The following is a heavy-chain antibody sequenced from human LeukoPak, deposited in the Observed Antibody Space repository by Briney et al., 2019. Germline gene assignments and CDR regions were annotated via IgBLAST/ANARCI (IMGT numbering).Heavy chain of an antibody. J-gene: IGHJ4*02. CDR1: GDSFSSSTYY. CDR2: LYYGGNT. CDR3: ARHRSGSYDGRDFDY. Sequence: PSETLSLTCIVSGDSFSSSTYYWAWIRQPPGKGLEWIGSLYYGGNTYYNPSLKSRVTMSVDTSKNQFSLKASSVTAADTAVYYCARHRSGSYDGRDFDYWGQGTLVTVSS. V-gene: IGHV4-39*01. D-gene: IGHD1-26*01.